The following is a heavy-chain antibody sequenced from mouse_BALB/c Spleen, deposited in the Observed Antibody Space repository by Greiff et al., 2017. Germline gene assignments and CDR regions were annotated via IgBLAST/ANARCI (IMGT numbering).Heavy chain of an antibody. CDR2: IWAGGST. D-gene: IGHD2-14*01. Sequence: VKLMESGPGLVAPSQSLSITCTVSGFSLTSYGVHWVRQPPGKGLEWLGVIWAGGSTNYNSALMSRLSISKDNSKSQVFLKMNSLQTDDTAMYYCAGTYYRYDGGAAYWGQGTLVTVSA. CDR3: AGTYYRYDGGAAY. J-gene: IGHJ3*01. V-gene: IGHV2-9*02. CDR1: GFSLTSYG.